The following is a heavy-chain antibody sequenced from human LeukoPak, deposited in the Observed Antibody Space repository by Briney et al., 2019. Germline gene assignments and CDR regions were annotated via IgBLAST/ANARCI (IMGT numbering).Heavy chain of an antibody. CDR1: GFTFSSNG. D-gene: IGHD2-15*01. Sequence: PGGSLRLSCAASGFTFSSNGMNWVRQAPGKGLEWVSYISATGGTIYYADSVKGRFTISRDNVKNVLYLQMNSLRPEDTALYYCAKDLSGAIKSALVLDVWGQGTTV. J-gene: IGHJ6*02. CDR2: ISATGGTI. CDR3: AKDLSGAIKSALVLDV. V-gene: IGHV3-48*04.